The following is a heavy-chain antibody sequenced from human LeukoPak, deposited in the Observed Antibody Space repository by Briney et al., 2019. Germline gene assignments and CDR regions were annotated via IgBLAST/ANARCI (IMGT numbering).Heavy chain of an antibody. Sequence: PGGSLRLSCAASGFTFSSYWMHWVHQAPGKGLVWVSRINSDGSSTSYADSVKGRFTISRDNAKNTLYLQMNSLRAEDTAVYYCAREEAVAGEFPTFDYWGQGTLVTVSS. D-gene: IGHD6-19*01. V-gene: IGHV3-74*01. CDR2: INSDGSST. CDR1: GFTFSSYW. CDR3: AREEAVAGEFPTFDY. J-gene: IGHJ4*02.